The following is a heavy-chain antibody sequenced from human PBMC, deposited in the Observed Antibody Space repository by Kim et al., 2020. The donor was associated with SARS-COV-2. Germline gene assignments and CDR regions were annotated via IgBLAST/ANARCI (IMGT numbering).Heavy chain of an antibody. D-gene: IGHD3-22*01. CDR1: GGSISSGSYY. V-gene: IGHV4-61*02. Sequence: SETLSLTCTVSGGSISSGSYYWSWIRQPAGKGLEWIGRIYTSGSTNYNPSLKSRVTISVDTSKNQFSLKLSSATAADTAVYYCARERGMAYYYDSSGYPLFDYWGQGTLVTVSS. CDR2: IYTSGST. CDR3: ARERGMAYYYDSSGYPLFDY. J-gene: IGHJ4*02.